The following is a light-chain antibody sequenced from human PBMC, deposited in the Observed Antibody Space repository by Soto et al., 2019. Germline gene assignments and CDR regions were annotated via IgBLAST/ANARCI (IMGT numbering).Light chain of an antibody. J-gene: IGKJ3*01. CDR3: QQYNNWPPFT. Sequence: EIVMTQSPATLSMSPGERATLSCRASQSVSRNLAWYQQKLGQAPRLLIYGASTRATDIPARFSASGSGTEFTLTISSLQSEDFAVYYCQQYNNWPPFTFGPGTKVDIK. CDR1: QSVSRN. CDR2: GAS. V-gene: IGKV3-15*01.